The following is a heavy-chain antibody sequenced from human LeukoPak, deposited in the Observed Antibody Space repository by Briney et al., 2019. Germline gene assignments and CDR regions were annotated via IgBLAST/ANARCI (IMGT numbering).Heavy chain of an antibody. V-gene: IGHV5-10-1*01. CDR1: GYSFISYW. J-gene: IGHJ5*02. Sequence: GESLKISCQGSGYSFISYWISWVRQVPGKGLEWMGRIDPSDSYTKYSPSFQGHVTISVDKSISTAYLQWSSLKASDTAMYYCARGSIPLNWFDPWGQGTLVTVSS. CDR3: ARGSIPLNWFDP. D-gene: IGHD2-2*01. CDR2: IDPSDSYT.